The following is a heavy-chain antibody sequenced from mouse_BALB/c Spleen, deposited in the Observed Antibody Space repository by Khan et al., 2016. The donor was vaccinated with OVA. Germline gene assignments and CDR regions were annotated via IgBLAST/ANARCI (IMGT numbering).Heavy chain of an antibody. V-gene: IGHV2-6-5*01. Sequence: QVQLKESGPGLVAPSQSLSITCTVSGFSLSDYGVSWIRQPPGKGLEWLGVIWGGGSTYYNSALKSRLSISKDNSKSQAFVKMNSLQTDDTDIYYCAKGLWSYYFALDYWCQGTSVTVSS. CDR1: GFSLSDYG. J-gene: IGHJ4*01. CDR3: AKGLWSYYFALDY. CDR2: IWGGGST. D-gene: IGHD1-1*02.